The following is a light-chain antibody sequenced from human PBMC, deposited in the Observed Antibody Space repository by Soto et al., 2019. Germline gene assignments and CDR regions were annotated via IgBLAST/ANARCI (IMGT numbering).Light chain of an antibody. J-gene: IGKJ1*01. V-gene: IGKV1-5*03. CDR2: RAS. CDR3: QQYDEYPGT. Sequence: DIQMTQSPSTLSASAGDRVTITCRASQIISPWLAWYQQKPWKAPKLLSYRASSLESGVPARFSGSRSGPDCTLTSSSRQPDDFANYYCQQYDEYPGTFGQGTKGEI. CDR1: QIISPW.